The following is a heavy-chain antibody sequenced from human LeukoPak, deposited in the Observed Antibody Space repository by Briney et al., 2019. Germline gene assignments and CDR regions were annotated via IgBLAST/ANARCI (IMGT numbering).Heavy chain of an antibody. Sequence: GGSLRLSCAASGFTFSSYGMHWVRQAPGKGLEWVAVISYDGSNKYYADSVKGRFTISRDNSKNTLYLQMNSLRAEDTAVYYCAKAHRADYGMDVWGQGTTVTVSS. CDR2: ISYDGSNK. J-gene: IGHJ6*02. CDR3: AKAHRADYGMDV. CDR1: GFTFSSYG. D-gene: IGHD6-13*01. V-gene: IGHV3-30*18.